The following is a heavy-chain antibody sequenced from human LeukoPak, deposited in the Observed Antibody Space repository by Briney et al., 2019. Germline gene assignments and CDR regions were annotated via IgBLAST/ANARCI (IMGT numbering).Heavy chain of an antibody. CDR2: IKQDGSEK. J-gene: IGHJ2*01. CDR3: AKGSSWYEDWYFDL. CDR1: GFTVSSNY. V-gene: IGHV3-7*03. Sequence: PGGSLRLSCAASGFTVSSNYMSWVRQAPGKGLEWVANIKQDGSEKYYVDSVKGRFTISRDNAKNSLYLQMNSLRAEDMALYYCAKGSSWYEDWYFDLWGRGTLVTVSS. D-gene: IGHD6-13*01.